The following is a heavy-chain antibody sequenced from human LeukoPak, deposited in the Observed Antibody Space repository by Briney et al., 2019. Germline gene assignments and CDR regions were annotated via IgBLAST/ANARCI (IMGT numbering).Heavy chain of an antibody. CDR1: GYTFTGYY. CDR3: ASPYCSSTSCPDDTFDY. V-gene: IGHV1-2*02. CDR2: INPNSGGT. J-gene: IGHJ4*02. Sequence: ASVKVSCKASGYTFTGYYMHWVRQAPGQGLEWMGWINPNSGGTNYAQKFQGRVTMTRDTSISTAYMELSRLRSDDTAVYYCASPYCSSTSCPDDTFDYWGQGTLVTVSS. D-gene: IGHD2-2*01.